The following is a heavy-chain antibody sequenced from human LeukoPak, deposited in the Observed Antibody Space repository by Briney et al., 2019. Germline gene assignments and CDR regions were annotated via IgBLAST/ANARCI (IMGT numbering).Heavy chain of an antibody. D-gene: IGHD4-23*01. CDR3: VKVGSSATVVNAFEI. Sequence: GGSLRLSCSASGFTFSNYAMHWVRQAPGKGLEYVSATTSSGGSTYYTESVRGRFTVSRDNSKNTLYLQMSSLRPEDTAVYYCVKVGSSATVVNAFEIWGQGTMVTVCS. V-gene: IGHV3-64D*06. CDR1: GFTFSNYA. J-gene: IGHJ3*02. CDR2: TTSSGGST.